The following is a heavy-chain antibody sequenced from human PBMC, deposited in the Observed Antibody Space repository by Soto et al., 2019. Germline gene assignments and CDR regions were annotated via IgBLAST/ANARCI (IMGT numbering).Heavy chain of an antibody. CDR2: INAGGSA. D-gene: IGHD3-10*01. Sequence: QVQLQQWGAGLLKPSETLSLTCAVHGGSFSGYTWPWIRQSPGKGLEWIGQINAGGSANYNPSLKRRLTRSVGTSNDEFFRDVYSVPAADTSVYYSVRGLFGGASYSGGWYYFAFWGQGTLVTVSS. CDR3: VRGLFGGASYSGGWYYFAF. CDR1: GGSFSGYT. V-gene: IGHV4-34*02. J-gene: IGHJ4*02.